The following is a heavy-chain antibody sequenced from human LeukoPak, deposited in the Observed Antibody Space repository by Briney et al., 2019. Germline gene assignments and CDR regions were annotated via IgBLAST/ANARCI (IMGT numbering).Heavy chain of an antibody. Sequence: GEPLKISCKGSGYSFATYWIGWVRQMPGKGLEWMGIIYPGDSDTRYSPSFQGQVTISADKSISTAYLQWSSLKASDTAMYYCARSGYSNGFDYWGQGTLVTVSS. D-gene: IGHD5-18*01. V-gene: IGHV5-51*01. CDR3: ARSGYSNGFDY. J-gene: IGHJ4*02. CDR1: GYSFATYW. CDR2: IYPGDSDT.